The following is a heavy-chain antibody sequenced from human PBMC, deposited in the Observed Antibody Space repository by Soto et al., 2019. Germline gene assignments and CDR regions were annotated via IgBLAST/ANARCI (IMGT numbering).Heavy chain of an antibody. Sequence: QVQLVESGGGVVQPGRSLRLSCAASGFTFNSYALHWVRQAPGKGLEWVAFISYDGSNKYYADSVKGRFTISRDNSKNTLYLQMNSLRAEDTAVSYCARAPRTGKYYQDVYFDYWGQGTLVTVSS. CDR3: ARAPRTGKYYQDVYFDY. CDR1: GFTFNSYA. J-gene: IGHJ4*02. V-gene: IGHV3-30-3*01. D-gene: IGHD1-26*01. CDR2: ISYDGSNK.